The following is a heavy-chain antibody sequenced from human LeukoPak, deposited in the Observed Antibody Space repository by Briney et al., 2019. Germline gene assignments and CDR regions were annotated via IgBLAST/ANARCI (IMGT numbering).Heavy chain of an antibody. D-gene: IGHD6-19*01. J-gene: IGHJ6*03. CDR3: ARGDREQWLVAFYYYYMDV. CDR2: ISSSGSTI. CDR1: GFTFSDYY. Sequence: GGSLRLSCAASGFTFSDYYMSWIRQAPGKGLEWVSYISSSGSTIYYADSVKGRFTISRDNAKNSLYLQMNSLRAEDTAVYYCARGDREQWLVAFYYYYMDVWGKGTTVTVSS. V-gene: IGHV3-11*04.